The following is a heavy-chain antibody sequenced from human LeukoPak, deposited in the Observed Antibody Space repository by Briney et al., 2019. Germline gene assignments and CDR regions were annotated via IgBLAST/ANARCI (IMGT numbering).Heavy chain of an antibody. Sequence: SETLSLTCTVSGGSISSSSYYWGWIRQPPGKGLEWIGFIYYSGSTYYNPSLMSRVTISLDTSQNQFSLKLSSVTAADTAVYYCAREALIEGFYYYMDVWGKGTTVTVSS. CDR3: AREALIEGFYYYMDV. J-gene: IGHJ6*03. CDR2: IYYSGST. D-gene: IGHD3-22*01. CDR1: GGSISSSSYY. V-gene: IGHV4-39*07.